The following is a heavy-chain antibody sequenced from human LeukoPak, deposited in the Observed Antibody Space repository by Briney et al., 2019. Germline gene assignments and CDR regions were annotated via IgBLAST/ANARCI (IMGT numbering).Heavy chain of an antibody. CDR2: ISGSGGST. CDR3: AKKMSDVVATYLFDY. Sequence: PGGCLRLSCAASGFTFSSYAMSWGRQAPGKGRGWVSAISGSGGSTYYADSVKGRFNISRANSKNTLDLKMNSLRAEDTAVYYCAKKMSDVVATYLFDYWGQGTLVTVSS. CDR1: GFTFSSYA. D-gene: IGHD5-12*01. V-gene: IGHV3-23*01. J-gene: IGHJ4*02.